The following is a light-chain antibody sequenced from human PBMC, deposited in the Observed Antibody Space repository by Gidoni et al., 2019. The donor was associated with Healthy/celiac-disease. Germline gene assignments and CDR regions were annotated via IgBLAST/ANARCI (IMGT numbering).Light chain of an antibody. CDR2: DAS. CDR3: QQYDNLPLYT. Sequence: IQMTQSPSSLSASVGDRVTITCQASQDISNYLNWYQQKPGKAPKLLIYDASNLETGGPSRCSGSGSGTDFIFNISSLQPEDIATYYCQQYDNLPLYTFXXXTKLEIK. V-gene: IGKV1-33*01. CDR1: QDISNY. J-gene: IGKJ2*01.